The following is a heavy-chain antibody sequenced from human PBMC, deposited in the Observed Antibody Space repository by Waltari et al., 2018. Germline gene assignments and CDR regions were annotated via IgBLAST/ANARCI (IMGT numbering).Heavy chain of an antibody. CDR2: VSSNGAYI. V-gene: IGHV3-21*01. CDR3: ARGGWGFYLDL. CDR1: GFTFSTYN. Sequence: EVQLMESGGGLVTPGGSLRLSCAASGFTFSTYNMNWVRQAPGKGLEWVSSVSSNGAYIHYGDSVKGRFTISRDNAKTSLYLQMNGLRDEDTAVYYCARGGWGFYLDLWGQGALVTVSS. D-gene: IGHD7-27*01. J-gene: IGHJ5*02.